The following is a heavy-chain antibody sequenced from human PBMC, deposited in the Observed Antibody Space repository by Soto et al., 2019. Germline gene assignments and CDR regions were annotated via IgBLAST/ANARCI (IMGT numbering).Heavy chain of an antibody. J-gene: IGHJ3*02. D-gene: IGHD3-9*01. Sequence: GESLKISCAASGFTFSSYAMSWVRQAPGKGLEWVSAISGSGGSTYYADSVKGRFTISRDNSKNTLYLQMNSLRAEDTAVYYCAKFGYYDILTGPDAFDIWGQGTMVTVS. CDR1: GFTFSSYA. CDR3: AKFGYYDILTGPDAFDI. CDR2: ISGSGGST. V-gene: IGHV3-23*01.